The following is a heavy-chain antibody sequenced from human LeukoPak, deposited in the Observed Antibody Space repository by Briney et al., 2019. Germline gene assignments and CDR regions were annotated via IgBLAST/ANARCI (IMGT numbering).Heavy chain of an antibody. J-gene: IGHJ4*02. V-gene: IGHV1-69*04. CDR3: ARDLRTGIPAAMDY. CDR1: GGTFSSYA. D-gene: IGHD2-2*01. CDR2: IIPILGIA. Sequence: ASVKVSCKASGGTFSSYAISWVRQALGQGLEWMGRIIPILGIANYAQKFQGRVTITADKSTSTAYMELSSLRSEDTAVYYCARDLRTGIPAAMDYWGQGTLVTVSS.